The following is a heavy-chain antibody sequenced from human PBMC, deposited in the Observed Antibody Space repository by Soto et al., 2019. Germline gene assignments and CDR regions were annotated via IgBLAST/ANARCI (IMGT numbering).Heavy chain of an antibody. CDR3: ARHGDYGDYWWFDP. V-gene: IGHV4-39*01. CDR1: GGSISSSSYY. D-gene: IGHD4-17*01. Sequence: SETLSLTCTVSGGSISSSSYYWGLIRQPPGKGLEWIGSIYYSGSTYYNPSLKSRVTISVDTSKNQFSLKLSSVTAADTAVYYCARHGDYGDYWWFDPWGQGTLVTVSS. J-gene: IGHJ5*02. CDR2: IYYSGST.